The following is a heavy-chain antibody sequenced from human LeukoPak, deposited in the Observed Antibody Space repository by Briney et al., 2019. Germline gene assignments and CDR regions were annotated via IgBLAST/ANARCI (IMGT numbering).Heavy chain of an antibody. J-gene: IGHJ4*02. CDR1: GGSFSGYY. CDR3: AREVPGALNYFDY. CDR2: INHSGST. V-gene: IGHV4-34*01. Sequence: PSETLSLTCAVYGGSFSGYYWSWIRQPPGKGLEWIGEINHSGSTNYNPSLKSRVTISVDTSKNQFSLKLSSVTAADTAVYYCAREVPGALNYFDYWGQGTLVTVSS.